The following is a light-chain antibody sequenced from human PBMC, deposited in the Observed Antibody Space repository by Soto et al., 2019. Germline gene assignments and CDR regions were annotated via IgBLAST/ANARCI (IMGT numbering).Light chain of an antibody. Sequence: EIVMTQSPGTLSVSPGERATLSCRASQGVSSYLAWYQQKPGQAPRLLIYDASNRATGIPARFSGSGPGTDFTLTISSLEPEDFAVYYCQQRSNWLITFGQGTRLEI. CDR3: QQRSNWLIT. V-gene: IGKV3D-11*01. CDR1: QGVSSY. CDR2: DAS. J-gene: IGKJ5*01.